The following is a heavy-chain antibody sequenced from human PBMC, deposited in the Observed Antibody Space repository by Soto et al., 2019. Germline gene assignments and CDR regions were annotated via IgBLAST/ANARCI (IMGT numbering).Heavy chain of an antibody. D-gene: IGHD5-12*01. CDR2: IYYSGST. V-gene: IGHV4-59*12. CDR1: GGSISSYY. J-gene: IGHJ4*02. CDR3: ARSDVDIVATIERIIDY. Sequence: PSETLSLTCTVSGGSISSYYWSWIRQPPGKGLEWIGYIYYSGSTNYNPSLKSRVTISVDTSKNQFSLKLSSVTAADTAVYYCARSDVDIVATIERIIDYWGQGTLVTVSS.